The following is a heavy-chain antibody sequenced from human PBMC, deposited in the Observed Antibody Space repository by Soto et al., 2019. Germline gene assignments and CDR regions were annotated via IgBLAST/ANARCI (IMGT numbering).Heavy chain of an antibody. V-gene: IGHV1-69*01. CDR3: ARAPPGGAAAGTWHFQH. CDR1: GGTFSSYA. J-gene: IGHJ1*01. D-gene: IGHD6-13*01. Sequence: QVQLVQSGAEVKKPGSSVKVSCKASGGTFSSYAISWVRQAPGQGLEWMGGIIPIFGTANYARKFQGRVTITADESTSTAYMELSSLRSEDTAVYYCARAPPGGAAAGTWHFQHWGQGTLVTVSS. CDR2: IIPIFGTA.